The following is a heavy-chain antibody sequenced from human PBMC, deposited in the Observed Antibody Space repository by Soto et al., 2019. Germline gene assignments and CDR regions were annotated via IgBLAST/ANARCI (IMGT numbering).Heavy chain of an antibody. Sequence: EVKMVESGVGLVKPGGSLRLSCAASVFTFSSYSMNWVRQASGQGLEWVPASSGSGASTYDADAVKGRFTISTDNTEYALDLKMNSLRAEAKAVYYCAWYYGDSSDYLDYWGQGALVPVS. J-gene: IGHJ4*02. CDR1: VFTFSSYS. V-gene: IGHV3-23*04. CDR3: AWYYGDSSDYLDY. CDR2: SSGSGAST. D-gene: IGHD4-17*01.